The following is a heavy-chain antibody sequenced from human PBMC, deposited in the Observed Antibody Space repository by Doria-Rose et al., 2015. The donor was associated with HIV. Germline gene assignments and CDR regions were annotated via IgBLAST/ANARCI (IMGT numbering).Heavy chain of an antibody. V-gene: IGHV2-26*01. CDR2: IFSDDER. CDR1: GVSLSSPGMG. D-gene: IGHD6-13*01. Sequence: QVQLVQSGPVLVKPTETLTLTCTVSGVSLSSPGMGVSWIRQPPGKALEWLANIFSDDERSYKTSLKSRLTISRCTSESQVVLTMTDMDPVDTATYYCARIKSSRWYHKYYFDFWGQGTLVIVSA. CDR3: ARIKSSRWYHKYYFDF. J-gene: IGHJ4*02.